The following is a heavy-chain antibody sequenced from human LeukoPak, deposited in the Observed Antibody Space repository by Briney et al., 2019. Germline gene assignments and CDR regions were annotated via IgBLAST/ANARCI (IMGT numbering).Heavy chain of an antibody. Sequence: GGSLRLSCAASGFTFSSYAMSWVRQAPGKGLEWVSTISASGSSTYYADSVKGRFTLSRDNSKNTLYLQMNSPRAEDTAVYYCAKSHYYGSGSYDYWGQGTLVTVSS. V-gene: IGHV3-23*01. CDR1: GFTFSSYA. D-gene: IGHD3-10*01. CDR3: AKSHYYGSGSYDY. CDR2: ISASGSST. J-gene: IGHJ4*02.